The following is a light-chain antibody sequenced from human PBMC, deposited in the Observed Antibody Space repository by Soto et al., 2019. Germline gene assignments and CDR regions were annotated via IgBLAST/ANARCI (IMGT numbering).Light chain of an antibody. Sequence: QSVLTQPPSVSAAPGQKVTISCSGSSSNIGGNSVSWYQQLPGTAPKLLIYVDNKPPSPIPDRFSRSKSRTSAPLGITGVQTAVEADYYCASCDSSLTADVFGTGTKAPV. CDR2: VDN. V-gene: IGLV1-51*01. J-gene: IGLJ1*01. CDR1: SSNIGGNS. CDR3: ASCDSSLTADV.